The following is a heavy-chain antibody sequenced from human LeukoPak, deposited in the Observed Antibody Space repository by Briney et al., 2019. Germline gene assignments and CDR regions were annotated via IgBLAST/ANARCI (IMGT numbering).Heavy chain of an antibody. V-gene: IGHV1-2*06. CDR2: INPTSGDT. D-gene: IGHD3-22*01. CDR3: ARAYYYDSIAYYFDY. Sequence: ASVKVSCKASGYTCTSYDINWVRQATGQGLEWMGRINPTSGDTSLAQKFQDGVTMTRDTSISTAYIELTNPRSGDTAVYYCARAYYYDSIAYYFDYWGQGTLVTVSS. J-gene: IGHJ4*02. CDR1: GYTCTSYD.